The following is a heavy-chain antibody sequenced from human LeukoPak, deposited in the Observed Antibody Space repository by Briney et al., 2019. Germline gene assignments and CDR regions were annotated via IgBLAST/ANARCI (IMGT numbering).Heavy chain of an antibody. CDR2: IYYSGST. V-gene: IGHV4-39*07. J-gene: IGHJ4*02. Sequence: SETLSLTCTVSGGSISSSSYYWGWIRQPPGKGLEWIGSIYYSGSTYYNPSLKSRVTKSVDTSKNQFSLKLSSVTAADTAVYYCAGLNSYSSSWYDYWGQGTLVTVSS. D-gene: IGHD6-13*01. CDR1: GGSISSSSYY. CDR3: AGLNSYSSSWYDY.